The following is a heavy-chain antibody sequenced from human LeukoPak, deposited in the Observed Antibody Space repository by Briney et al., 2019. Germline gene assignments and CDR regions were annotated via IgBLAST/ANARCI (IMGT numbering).Heavy chain of an antibody. J-gene: IGHJ4*02. Sequence: GGSLRLSCAASGFTFSTYSMTWVRQAPGKGLEWVSSISSSSTYIYYADSVKGRFTISRDNAKNSLYLQMNSLRAEDTAVYYCARSGTVAGNTYFAYWGQGTLVTVSS. CDR3: ARSGTVAGNTYFAY. CDR1: GFTFSTYS. V-gene: IGHV3-21*01. D-gene: IGHD6-19*01. CDR2: ISSSSTYI.